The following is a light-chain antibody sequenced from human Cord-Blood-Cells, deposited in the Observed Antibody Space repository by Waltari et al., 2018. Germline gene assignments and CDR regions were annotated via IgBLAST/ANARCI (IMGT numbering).Light chain of an antibody. CDR2: QDS. CDR1: KLGDKY. Sequence: SYELTQPPSVSVSTGQTARITCSGDKLGDKYACWYQQKPGQAPVLVIYQDSKRPSGIPERFSGSNSGNTATLTISGTQAMDEADYYCQAWDSSTYVFGTGTKVTVL. V-gene: IGLV3-1*01. J-gene: IGLJ1*01. CDR3: QAWDSSTYV.